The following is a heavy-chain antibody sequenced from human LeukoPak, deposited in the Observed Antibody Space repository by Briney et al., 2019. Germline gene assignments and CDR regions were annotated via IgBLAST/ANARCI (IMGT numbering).Heavy chain of an antibody. V-gene: IGHV3-9*03. CDR3: AKDNYYDSSGPLDV. CDR1: GFTFDDYA. J-gene: IGHJ6*04. CDR2: ISWNSGSI. D-gene: IGHD3-22*01. Sequence: GRSLRLSCAASGFTFDDYAMHWVRQAPGKGLEWVSGISWNSGSIGYADSVKGRFTISRDNAKNSLYLQMNSLRAEDMALYYCAKDNYYDSSGPLDVWGKGTTVTVSS.